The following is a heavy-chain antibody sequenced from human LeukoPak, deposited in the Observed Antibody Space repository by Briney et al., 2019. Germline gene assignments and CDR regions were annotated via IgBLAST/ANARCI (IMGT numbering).Heavy chain of an antibody. Sequence: ASVKVSFKSSGYTFTGYYMHWVRQPPGQGLEWMGWINTNSGGRNYSHKFQGRVTMTMYRSISKAYLYLHRLRPDDADASYCARNYDSSGYYTPGAYWGQGTLVTVSS. J-gene: IGHJ4*02. D-gene: IGHD3-22*01. CDR3: ARNYDSSGYYTPGAY. CDR1: GYTFTGYY. CDR2: INTNSGGR. V-gene: IGHV1-2*02.